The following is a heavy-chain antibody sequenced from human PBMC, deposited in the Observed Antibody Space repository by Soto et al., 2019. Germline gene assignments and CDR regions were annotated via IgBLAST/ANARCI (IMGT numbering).Heavy chain of an antibody. V-gene: IGHV4-31*03. Sequence: QVQLQESGPGLVKPSQTLSLTCTVSGGSISSGGYYWSWIRQHPGKGLECIGYIYYSGSTYYNPSLKSRVTISVYTSKNQFSLKLSSVTAADTAVYYCARTMTTGTNDAFDIWGQGTMVTVSS. D-gene: IGHD4-17*01. CDR3: ARTMTTGTNDAFDI. CDR1: GGSISSGGYY. J-gene: IGHJ3*02. CDR2: IYYSGST.